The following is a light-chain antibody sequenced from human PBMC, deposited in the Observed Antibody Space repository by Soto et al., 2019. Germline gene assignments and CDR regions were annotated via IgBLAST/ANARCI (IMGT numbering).Light chain of an antibody. V-gene: IGLV1-44*01. J-gene: IGLJ1*01. CDR2: TND. CDR3: ATWDDSVYV. Sequence: QLVLTQPPSASGTPGQTVTISCYGSTSNIGTNTVNWFQHLPGMAPKLLIYTNDQRPSGVPDRFSGSRSGTSASLAISGLQSEDEADYYCATWDDSVYVFGTGTKVTVL. CDR1: TSNIGTNT.